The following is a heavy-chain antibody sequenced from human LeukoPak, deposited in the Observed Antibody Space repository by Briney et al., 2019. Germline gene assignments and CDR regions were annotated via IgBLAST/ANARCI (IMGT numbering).Heavy chain of an antibody. D-gene: IGHD2-2*01. CDR3: ATRSCSISACRASSYHCMDF. Sequence: GGSLRLSCAASGFTFSSYAMSWVRQASGKGLVWVSRINSDGSSTTYADSVKGRFTISRDNAKNTLYLQMNSLRAEDTAVYYCATRSCSISACRASSYHCMDFWGKGTTVTVSS. CDR2: INSDGSST. V-gene: IGHV3-74*01. CDR1: GFTFSSYA. J-gene: IGHJ6*03.